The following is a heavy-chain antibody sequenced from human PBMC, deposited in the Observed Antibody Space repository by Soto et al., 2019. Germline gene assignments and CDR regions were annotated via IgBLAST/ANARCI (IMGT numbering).Heavy chain of an antibody. V-gene: IGHV1-18*01. CDR1: GYTFTSYG. D-gene: IGHD1-1*01. Sequence: QVQLVQSGGEVRKPGASVKVSCKASGYTFTSYGISWVRQAPGQGLEWMGWIRTHTGNAKYAQNVQGRVTMTTDTSTTTAYMELRSLRSDDTAVYFCARDAKILTGNSYYHSGMDVWGQGTTVTVSS. CDR2: IRTHTGNA. CDR3: ARDAKILTGNSYYHSGMDV. J-gene: IGHJ6*02.